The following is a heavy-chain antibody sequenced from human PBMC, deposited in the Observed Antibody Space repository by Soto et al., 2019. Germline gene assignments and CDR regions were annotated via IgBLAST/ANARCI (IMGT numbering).Heavy chain of an antibody. V-gene: IGHV3-23*01. CDR2: ISGSGGST. Sequence: PGGSLGLSCAASGFTFSSYAMSWVRQAPGKGLEWVSAISGSGGSTYYADSVKGRFTISRDNSKNTLYLQMNSLRSDDTAVYYCARDPLTIFGVVPLYYYYGMDVWGQGTTVTVSS. CDR1: GFTFSSYA. CDR3: ARDPLTIFGVVPLYYYYGMDV. D-gene: IGHD3-3*01. J-gene: IGHJ6*02.